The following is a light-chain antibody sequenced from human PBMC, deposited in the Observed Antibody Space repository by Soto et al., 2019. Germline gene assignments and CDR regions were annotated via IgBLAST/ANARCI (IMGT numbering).Light chain of an antibody. J-gene: IGLJ1*01. Sequence: QSALTQPASVSGSPGQSITISCPGTGSDVGGHNYVSWYQQHPGKAPTLLIYDVTNRPSGVSNRFSGSKSGNTASLTLSGRQAEDEAEYYCSSYTSSTTLGVFGTGTKLTVL. CDR3: SSYTSSTTLGV. CDR2: DVT. CDR1: GSDVGGHNY. V-gene: IGLV2-14*01.